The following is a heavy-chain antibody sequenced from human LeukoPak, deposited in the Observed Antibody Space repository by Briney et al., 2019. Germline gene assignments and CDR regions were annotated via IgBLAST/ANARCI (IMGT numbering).Heavy chain of an antibody. J-gene: IGHJ3*02. Sequence: SETLSLTCAVSGAPISSNNWWWSWVRQPPGKGLEWIGYIYYSGSTNYNPSLKSRVTISIDTSKNQFSLKLSSVTAADTAVYYCARYSYCGGDCYDAFDIWGQGTMVTVSS. D-gene: IGHD2-21*02. CDR3: ARYSYCGGDCYDAFDI. V-gene: IGHV4-61*01. CDR2: IYYSGST. CDR1: GAPISSNNWW.